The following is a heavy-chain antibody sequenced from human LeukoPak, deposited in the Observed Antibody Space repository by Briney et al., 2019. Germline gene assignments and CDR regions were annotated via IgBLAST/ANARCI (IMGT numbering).Heavy chain of an antibody. Sequence: GASVKVSCKASGYTFTSYGISWVRQAPGQGLEWMGWINPNSGGTNYAQKFQGRVTMTRDTSISTAYMELSRLRSDDTAVYYCARDGTHTYYYYGMDVWGQGTTVTVSS. V-gene: IGHV1-2*02. CDR1: GYTFTSYG. D-gene: IGHD6-13*01. CDR2: INPNSGGT. CDR3: ARDGTHTYYYYGMDV. J-gene: IGHJ6*02.